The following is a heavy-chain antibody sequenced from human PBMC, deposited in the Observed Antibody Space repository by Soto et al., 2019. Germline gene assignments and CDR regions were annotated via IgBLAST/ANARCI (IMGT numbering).Heavy chain of an antibody. D-gene: IGHD6-13*01. Sequence: QVQLVQSGAEVKKPGSSVKVSCKASGGTFSSSAISWVRQAPGQGLEWMGGIIPFFGTTNYAQKFQDRVTITADESTSTAYMELTSLRSEDTAVYYCARYHSSTWYSPFDYWGPGTLVTVSS. CDR3: ARYHSSTWYSPFDY. CDR1: GGTFSSSA. V-gene: IGHV1-69*01. CDR2: IIPFFGTT. J-gene: IGHJ4*02.